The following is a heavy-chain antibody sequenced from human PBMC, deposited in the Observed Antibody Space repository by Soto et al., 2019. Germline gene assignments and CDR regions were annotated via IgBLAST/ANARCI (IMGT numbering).Heavy chain of an antibody. D-gene: IGHD2-2*01. V-gene: IGHV3-23*01. J-gene: IGHJ6*02. CDR1: GFTFSSYA. CDR2: ISGSGGST. Sequence: HPGGSLRLSCAASGFTFSSYAMSWVRQAPGKGLEWVSAISGSGGSTYYADSVEGRFTISRDNSKNTLYLQMNSLRAEDTAVYYCATSRIAGVVPAALEYYGMDVWGQGTTVTVSS. CDR3: ATSRIAGVVPAALEYYGMDV.